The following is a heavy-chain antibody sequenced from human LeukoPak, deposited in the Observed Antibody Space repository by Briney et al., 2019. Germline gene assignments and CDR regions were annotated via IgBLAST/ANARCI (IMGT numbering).Heavy chain of an antibody. V-gene: IGHV1-18*01. Sequence: ASVKVSCKASGYTFTSYGISWVRQAPGQGLEWMGWISAYNGNTNYAQKLQGRVTMTTDTSTSTAYMELRSLRSDDTAVYYRARADAGDEGWYRVKGKSYVYWGQGTLVTVSS. CDR3: ARADAGDEGWYRVKGKSYVY. CDR1: GYTFTSYG. D-gene: IGHD6-19*01. CDR2: ISAYNGNT. J-gene: IGHJ4*02.